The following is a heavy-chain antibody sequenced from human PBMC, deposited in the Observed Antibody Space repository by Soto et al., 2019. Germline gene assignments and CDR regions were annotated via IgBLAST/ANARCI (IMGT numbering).Heavy chain of an antibody. CDR1: GFTFSSYA. Sequence: PGGSLRLSCASSGFTFSSYAMSWVRQAPGKGLEWVSAISGSGGSTYYADSVKGRFTISRDNSKNTLYLQMNSLRAEDTAVYYCKLWLLQWVDYYYGMDVWGQGTTVTVSS. D-gene: IGHD3-22*01. CDR3: KLWLLQWVDYYYGMDV. CDR2: ISGSGGST. J-gene: IGHJ6*02. V-gene: IGHV3-23*01.